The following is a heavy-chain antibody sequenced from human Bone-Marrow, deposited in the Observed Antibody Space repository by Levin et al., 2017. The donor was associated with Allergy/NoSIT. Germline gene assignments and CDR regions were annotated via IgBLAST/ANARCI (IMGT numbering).Heavy chain of an antibody. CDR1: GFTVRNNY. V-gene: IGHV3-53*01. CDR3: ATTPTSGS. J-gene: IGHJ5*02. D-gene: IGHD6-25*01. Sequence: GGSLRLSCAASGFTVRNNYMSWVRQAPGKGLEGVSIIYSGGDTYYTDSVKGRFTISRDSSKNTLYLQMNSLRADDTAVYYCATTPTSGSWGQGTLVTVSS. CDR2: IYSGGDT.